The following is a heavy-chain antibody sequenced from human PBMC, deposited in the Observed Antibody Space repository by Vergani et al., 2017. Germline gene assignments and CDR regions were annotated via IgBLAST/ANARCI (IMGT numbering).Heavy chain of an antibody. CDR2: INHSGST. J-gene: IGHJ2*01. Sequence: QVQLQQWGAGLLQPSETLSLTCAVYGGSFSGYYWSWIRQPPGKGLEWIGEINHSGSTNYNPSLKSRVTISVDTSKNQFSLKLSSVTAADMAVYYCARGQEYSSWGWFFDLWGRGTLVTVSS. CDR1: GGSFSGYY. CDR3: ARGQEYSSWGWFFDL. V-gene: IGHV4-34*01. D-gene: IGHD6-6*01.